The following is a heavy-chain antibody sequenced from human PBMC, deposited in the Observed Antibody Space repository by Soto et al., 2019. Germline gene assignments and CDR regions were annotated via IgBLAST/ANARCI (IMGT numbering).Heavy chain of an antibody. V-gene: IGHV1-18*01. J-gene: IGHJ4*02. CDR2: SATYNGNT. Sequence: ASVKVSCKASGYNFTMYGIIWVRQAPGQGLEYMGWSATYNGNTNYARKFQGRVTMTTDTSTNTAYMELRSLTYDDTAVYYCARRLDYGDYWGQGTPVTVSS. CDR3: ARRLDYGDY. CDR1: GYNFTMYG.